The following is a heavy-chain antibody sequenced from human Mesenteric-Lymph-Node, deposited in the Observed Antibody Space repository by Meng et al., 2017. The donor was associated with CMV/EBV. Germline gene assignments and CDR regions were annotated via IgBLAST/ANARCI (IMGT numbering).Heavy chain of an antibody. J-gene: IGHJ4*02. CDR2: NYFGVT. CDR1: GVSISGYY. CDR3: ARKSRCRWEIDS. D-gene: IGHD1-26*01. V-gene: IGHV4-59*01. Sequence: ESLKISCTVSGVSISGYYWSWIRQSPGKGLEWIGYNYFGVTNYNASLSSRVIISADTTKNQISLKMSSVTVADTAVYFCARKSRCRWEIDSWGQGKLVTVSS.